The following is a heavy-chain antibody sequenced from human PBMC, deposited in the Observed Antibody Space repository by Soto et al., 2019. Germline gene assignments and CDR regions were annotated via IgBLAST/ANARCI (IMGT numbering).Heavy chain of an antibody. CDR2: IYYSGST. D-gene: IGHD6-6*01. V-gene: IGHV4-31*03. Sequence: LSLTCTVSGGSISSGGYYWSWIRQHPGKGLEWIGYIYYSGSTYYNPSLKSRVTISVDTSKNQFSLKLSSVTAADTAVYYCARDGRIAASYYYYGMDVWGQGTTVTVSS. CDR1: GGSISSGGYY. CDR3: ARDGRIAASYYYYGMDV. J-gene: IGHJ6*02.